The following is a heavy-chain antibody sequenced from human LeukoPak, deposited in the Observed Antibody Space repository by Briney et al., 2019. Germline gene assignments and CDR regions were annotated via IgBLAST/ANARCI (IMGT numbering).Heavy chain of an antibody. CDR3: ARAPANYDYVWGSYREYYFDY. CDR1: GYTFTGYY. CDR2: INPNSGGT. V-gene: IGHV1-2*02. Sequence: VASVTVSCKASGYTFTGYYMHWVRQAPGQGLEWMGWINPNSGGTNYAQKFQGRVTMTRDTSISTAYMELSRLRSDDTAVYYCARAPANYDYVWGSYREYYFDYWGQGTLVTVSS. D-gene: IGHD3-16*02. J-gene: IGHJ4*02.